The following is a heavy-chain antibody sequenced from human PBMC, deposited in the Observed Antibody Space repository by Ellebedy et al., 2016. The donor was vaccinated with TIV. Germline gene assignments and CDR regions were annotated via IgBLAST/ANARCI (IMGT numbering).Heavy chain of an antibody. CDR2: ISAGGDTT. J-gene: IGHJ6*02. CDR3: ARDNGYCVTTSCPMTHYYYYGMDV. CDR1: GFTFTIYA. D-gene: IGHD2-2*01. Sequence: GESLKISCAASGFTFTIYAMTWVRQAPGKGLEWVSLISAGGDTTYYSDSVKGRFTISRDNSKNMLYLQMNSLRAEDTALYYCARDNGYCVTTSCPMTHYYYYGMDVWGQGTTVTVSS. V-gene: IGHV3-23*01.